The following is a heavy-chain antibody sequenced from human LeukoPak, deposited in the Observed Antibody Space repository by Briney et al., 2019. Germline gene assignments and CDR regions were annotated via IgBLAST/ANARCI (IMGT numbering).Heavy chain of an antibody. J-gene: IGHJ4*02. CDR1: GFAFSNFR. CDR2: ISGNSADI. V-gene: IGHV3-21*01. D-gene: IGHD2-21*01. CDR3: ARLDWRGY. Sequence: GGSLRLSCGASGFAFSNFRMSWVRQAPGRGLEWVSSISGNSADINNADSLKGRFTISRDNAKNSLYLQLNSLTVEDTAVYYCARLDWRGYWGQGTLVTVSS.